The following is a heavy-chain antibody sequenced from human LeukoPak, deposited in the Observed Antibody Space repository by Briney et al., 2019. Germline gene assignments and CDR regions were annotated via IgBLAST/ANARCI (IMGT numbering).Heavy chain of an antibody. CDR3: ARARHLIAAAGTSGAGRLYYFDY. CDR1: GFTFDDYG. CDR2: INSDGSST. D-gene: IGHD6-13*01. J-gene: IGHJ4*02. V-gene: IGHV3-74*01. Sequence: GGSLRLSCAASGFTFDDYGMSWVRQAPGKGLVWVSRINSDGSSTSYADSVKGRFTISRANAKNTLYLQMNSLRAEDTAVYYCARARHLIAAAGTSGAGRLYYFDYWGQGTLVTVSS.